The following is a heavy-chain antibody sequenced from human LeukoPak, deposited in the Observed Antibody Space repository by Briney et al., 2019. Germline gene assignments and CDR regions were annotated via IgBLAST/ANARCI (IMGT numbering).Heavy chain of an antibody. CDR2: IYSGGST. D-gene: IGHD3-22*01. Sequence: GGSLRLSCAASGFTVSSKYMSWVRQAPGKGLEWVSLIYSGGSTSYADYVKGRFTISRDNSKNTLYLQMNSLRAEDTAVFYCARDSDSSGYYFYWGQGTLVTVSS. J-gene: IGHJ4*02. CDR3: ARDSDSSGYYFY. CDR1: GFTVSSKY. V-gene: IGHV3-66*01.